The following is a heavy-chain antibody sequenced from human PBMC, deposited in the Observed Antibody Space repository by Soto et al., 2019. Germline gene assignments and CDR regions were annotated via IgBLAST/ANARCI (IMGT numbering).Heavy chain of an antibody. Sequence: EVQLLESGGGLVQPGGSLRLSCVASGQTFHSYAMSWVRQAPGKGLEWVSGISGSGGSTYYAHSVRGRLTISRDDYKNTLYLQRNSLRAEDTAVWYCAKVSRGIGVVPAALNWGQGTLVTVSS. CDR2: ISGSGGST. J-gene: IGHJ4*02. CDR1: GQTFHSYA. D-gene: IGHD2-2*01. CDR3: AKVSRGIGVVPAALN. V-gene: IGHV3-23*01.